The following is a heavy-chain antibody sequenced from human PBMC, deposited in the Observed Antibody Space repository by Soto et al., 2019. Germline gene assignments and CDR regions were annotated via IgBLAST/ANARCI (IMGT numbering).Heavy chain of an antibody. J-gene: IGHJ6*02. Sequence: QVQLVQSGAEVKKPGSSVKVSCKASGGTFSSYAISWVRQAPGQGLEWMGGIIPTFGTANYAQKFRGRVTITEDESTSTAYRELRSVRSEDTAVYYCASKTVVVVAATPLYYCGMDVWGQGSTVTVSS. CDR1: GGTFSSYA. CDR2: IIPTFGTA. V-gene: IGHV1-69*12. CDR3: ASKTVVVVAATPLYYCGMDV. D-gene: IGHD2-15*01.